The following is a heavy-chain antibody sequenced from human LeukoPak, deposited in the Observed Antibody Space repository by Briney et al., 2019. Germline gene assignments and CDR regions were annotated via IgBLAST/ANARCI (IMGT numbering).Heavy chain of an antibody. CDR3: ARGPLGYCSVTSCQFDY. V-gene: IGHV3-7*01. J-gene: IGHJ4*02. Sequence: GGSLRLSCAASGFTFSNCWMSWGRQAPGKGLEWVANIKQDGSEEYYVDSVKGRFTISRVNAENSLFLQMNSLRVEDTAVYYCARGPLGYCSVTSCQFDYWGQGTLVTVSS. D-gene: IGHD2-2*01. CDR1: GFTFSNCW. CDR2: IKQDGSEE.